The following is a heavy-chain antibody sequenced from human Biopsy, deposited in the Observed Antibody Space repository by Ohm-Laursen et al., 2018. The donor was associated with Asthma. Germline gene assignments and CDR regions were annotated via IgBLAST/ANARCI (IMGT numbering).Heavy chain of an antibody. CDR3: AKGHGDYVFPYFQH. Sequence: SLRLSCAASGFTFSGYALHWVRQAPGRGLEWVAVISYDGSDEYYADSVKGRFTISRDNSKNTLYLQMNSLRAEDTAVYYCAKGHGDYVFPYFQHWGQGTLVTVSS. CDR2: ISYDGSDE. V-gene: IGHV3-30*18. J-gene: IGHJ1*01. D-gene: IGHD4-17*01. CDR1: GFTFSGYA.